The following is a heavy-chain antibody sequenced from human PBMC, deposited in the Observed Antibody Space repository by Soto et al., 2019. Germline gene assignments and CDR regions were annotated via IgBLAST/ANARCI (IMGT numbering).Heavy chain of an antibody. J-gene: IGHJ4*02. D-gene: IGHD2-8*02. Sequence: GESLKLSCMVSGYTITKNWLAWVRQVPGQGLEWVAIVNPADSDTRYSPCFQGQFTVSADKSFSTAYLHWSRLKASATAMYYGVRPDSTGFYPYWGQGTLGAVSS. CDR2: VNPADSDT. CDR1: GYTITKNW. CDR3: VRPDSTGFYPY. V-gene: IGHV5-51*01.